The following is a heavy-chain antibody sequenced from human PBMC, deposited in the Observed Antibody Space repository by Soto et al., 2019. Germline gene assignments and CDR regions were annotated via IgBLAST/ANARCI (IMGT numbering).Heavy chain of an antibody. CDR1: GFTFSSYG. CDR3: ARGEQQLGRYYYYGMDA. V-gene: IGHV3-33*01. D-gene: IGHD6-13*01. J-gene: IGHJ6*02. CDR2: IWYDGSNK. Sequence: PGGSLRLSCAASGFTFSSYGMHWVRQAPGKGLEWVAVIWYDGSNKYYADSVKGRFTISRDNSKNTLYLQMNSLRAEDTAVYYCARGEQQLGRYYYYGMDAWGQGTTVTVSS.